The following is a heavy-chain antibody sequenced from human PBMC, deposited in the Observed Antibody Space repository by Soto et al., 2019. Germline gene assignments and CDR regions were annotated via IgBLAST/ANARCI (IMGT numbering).Heavy chain of an antibody. V-gene: IGHV5-51*01. J-gene: IGHJ3*02. CDR3: ASQSPSMVRAWGAFDI. CDR1: GYIFTNYW. CDR2: IYPGDSDI. Sequence: PGESLKISCKSSGYIFTNYWIGWVRQMPEKGLEWMGIIYPGDSDIRYSPSFQGQVTISADKSINTAYLQWSSLKASDTAMYYCASQSPSMVRAWGAFDIWGQGTMVTVSS. D-gene: IGHD3-10*01.